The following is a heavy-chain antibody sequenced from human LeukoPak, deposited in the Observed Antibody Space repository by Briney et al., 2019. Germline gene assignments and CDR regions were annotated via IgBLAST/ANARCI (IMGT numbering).Heavy chain of an antibody. V-gene: IGHV4-34*01. Sequence: SETLSLTCAVSGVSFDDYYWSWVRQTPGKGMEWIGEINHSGYTNDSPSLKSRVTLSIDTSRKQFSLNLRSVTVADTGIYYCTRMTAGHDYWGQGTLVTVSS. J-gene: IGHJ4*02. CDR3: TRMTAGHDY. CDR1: GVSFDDYY. CDR2: INHSGYT. D-gene: IGHD2-21*02.